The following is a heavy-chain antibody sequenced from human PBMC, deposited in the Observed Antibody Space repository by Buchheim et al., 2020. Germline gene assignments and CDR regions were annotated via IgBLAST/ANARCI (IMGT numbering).Heavy chain of an antibody. J-gene: IGHJ4*02. CDR1: GFTFSSYG. Sequence: QVQLVESGGGVVQPGRSLRLSCAASGFTFSSYGMHWVRQAPGKGLEWVAVISYDTNKKYYTDSLKGRFTISRDNSKKKVDLQMNSLRAEDTAVYFCAKGEKYYYGSSGYDDFDYWGQGTL. D-gene: IGHD3-22*01. CDR3: AKGEKYYYGSSGYDDFDY. V-gene: IGHV3-30*18. CDR2: ISYDTNKK.